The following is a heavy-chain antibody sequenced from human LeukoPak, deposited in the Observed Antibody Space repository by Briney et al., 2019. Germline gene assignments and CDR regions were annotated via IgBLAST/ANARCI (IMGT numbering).Heavy chain of an antibody. J-gene: IGHJ4*02. CDR1: GGSFSGYY. V-gene: IGHV4-34*01. Sequence: PSETLSLTCAVYGGSFSGYYWSWIRQPPGKGLDWIGEINHSGSTNYNPSLKSRVTISVDTSKNQFSLKLSSVTAADTAVYYCARGYDYVWGSYRPPNYWGQGTLVTVSS. D-gene: IGHD3-16*02. CDR3: ARGYDYVWGSYRPPNY. CDR2: INHSGST.